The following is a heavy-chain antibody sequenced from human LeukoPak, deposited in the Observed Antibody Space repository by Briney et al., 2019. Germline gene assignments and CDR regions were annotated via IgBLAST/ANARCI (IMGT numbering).Heavy chain of an antibody. D-gene: IGHD2-2*01. J-gene: IGHJ4*02. Sequence: SETLSLTCTVSGGSISNRNYYWGWIRQPPGKGLEWIGTVYYSGRTFYNPSLKSRVTISVDTSKNQFSLELSSVTAADTAVYYCARHTQGSSLASFDYWGQGTLVTVSS. CDR2: VYYSGRT. V-gene: IGHV4-39*01. CDR1: GGSISNRNYY. CDR3: ARHTQGSSLASFDY.